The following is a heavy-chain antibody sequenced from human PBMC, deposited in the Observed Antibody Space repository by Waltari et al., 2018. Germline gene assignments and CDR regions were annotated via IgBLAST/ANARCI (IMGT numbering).Heavy chain of an antibody. CDR2: ISGSGGST. Sequence: EVQLLESGGGLVQPGGSLRLSCAASGFTFSSYAMSWVRQAPGKGLEWVSAISGSGGSTYYADSVKGRLTICGENSKNRVYLKMSSRRAEDTAVYYCATDRGGYPGMGVWGQGTTVTVSS. J-gene: IGHJ6*02. CDR1: GFTFSSYA. CDR3: ATDRGGYPGMGV. V-gene: IGHV3-23*01. D-gene: IGHD1-26*01.